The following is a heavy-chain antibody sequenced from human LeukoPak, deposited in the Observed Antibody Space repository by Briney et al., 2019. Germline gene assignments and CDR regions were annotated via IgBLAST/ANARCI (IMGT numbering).Heavy chain of an antibody. CDR1: GYTLTELS. D-gene: IGHD2-2*01. V-gene: IGHV1-24*01. CDR2: FDPEDGKT. J-gene: IGHJ2*01. CDR3: ATASSIDLGGDWYLDL. Sequence: ASVKVSCKVSGYTLTELSIHWVRQAPGKGLEWMGGFDPEDGKTIYAQKFQGRVTMTEDTSTDTAYIELSSLRSEDTAVYYCATASSIDLGGDWYLDLWGRGTLVTVSS.